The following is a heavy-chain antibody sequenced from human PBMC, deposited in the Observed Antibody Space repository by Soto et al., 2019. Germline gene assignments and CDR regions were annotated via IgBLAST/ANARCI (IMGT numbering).Heavy chain of an antibody. CDR1: EFSFNTYW. Sequence: GEPLKISSKGSEFSFNTYWIAWVRQMPGEGLKWMGIIYPDDSRTTYSPSFQGQVTISADKSINTAYLQRRSQKASDTAIYYFPRDLDYGGNSEDFDIWGQGTRVPVSS. J-gene: IGHJ3*02. CDR3: PRDLDYGGNSEDFDI. V-gene: IGHV5-51*01. CDR2: IYPDDSRT. D-gene: IGHD4-17*01.